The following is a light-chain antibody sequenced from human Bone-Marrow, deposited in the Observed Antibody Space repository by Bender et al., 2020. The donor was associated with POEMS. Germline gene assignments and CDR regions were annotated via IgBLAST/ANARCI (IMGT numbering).Light chain of an antibody. Sequence: QTVVTQEPSVTVSPGGTVTLTCGSNTGAVTSDFSANWVQQKPGQVPRALIFSTSNKHSWTPARFSGSLLGGKAALTLSSVQPEDEAEYYCLLSYPDAVVFGGGTKLTVL. CDR1: TGAVTSDFS. CDR3: LLSYPDAVV. V-gene: IGLV7-43*01. J-gene: IGLJ2*01. CDR2: STS.